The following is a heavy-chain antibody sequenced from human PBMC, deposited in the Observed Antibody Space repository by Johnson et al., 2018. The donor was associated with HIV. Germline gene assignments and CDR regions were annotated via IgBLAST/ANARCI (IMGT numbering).Heavy chain of an antibody. V-gene: IGHV3-20*04. D-gene: IGHD3-22*01. CDR1: GFTFDDYG. Sequence: EQLVESGGGVVRPGGSLRLSCAAAGFTFDDYGMSWVRQAPGKGLEWVSGINWNGGTTGYADSVKGRFTISRDNAKKSLYLQMNSRRAEDTALYYCAKKRGYDSSGHDAFDIWGQGTMVTVSS. CDR2: INWNGGTT. J-gene: IGHJ3*02. CDR3: AKKRGYDSSGHDAFDI.